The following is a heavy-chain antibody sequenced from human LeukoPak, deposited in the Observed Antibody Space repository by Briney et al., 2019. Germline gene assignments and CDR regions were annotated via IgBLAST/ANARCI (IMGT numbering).Heavy chain of an antibody. CDR1: GFTFSSYG. Sequence: PGRSLRLSCAASGFTFSSYGMHWVRQAPGKGLEWVAVISYDGSNKYYADSVKGRFTISRDNSKNTLYLQMNSLRAEDTAVYYCAKVPGIAAAGHQYYYYGMDVWGKGTTVTVSS. D-gene: IGHD6-13*01. J-gene: IGHJ6*04. CDR2: ISYDGSNK. CDR3: AKVPGIAAAGHQYYYYGMDV. V-gene: IGHV3-30*18.